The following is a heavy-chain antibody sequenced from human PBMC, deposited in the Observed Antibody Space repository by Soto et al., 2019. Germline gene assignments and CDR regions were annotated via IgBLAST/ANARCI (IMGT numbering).Heavy chain of an antibody. CDR1: GYTFTSYG. J-gene: IGHJ6*02. Sequence: GASAKVSCKASGYTFTSYGMSWARQAPGQGLEWMGWINPNSGGTNYAQKLQGWVTMTRDTSISTAYMELSRLRSDDTAVYYCKVLMVSYGMDVWGQGTTVTVSS. CDR3: KVLMVSYGMDV. V-gene: IGHV1-2*04. D-gene: IGHD2-8*01. CDR2: INPNSGGT.